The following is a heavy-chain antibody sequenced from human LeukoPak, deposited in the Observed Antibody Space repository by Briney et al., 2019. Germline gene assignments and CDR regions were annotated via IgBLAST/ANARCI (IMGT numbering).Heavy chain of an antibody. D-gene: IGHD3-9*01. CDR1: GFTFSSYS. CDR3: ASILTGCNNWFDP. V-gene: IGHV3-48*01. Sequence: GGSLRLSCAASGFTFSSYSMNWVRQAPGKGLEWVSYISSSGSTIYYADSVKGRFTISRDNDKNSLYLQMNSLRAEDTAVYYCASILTGCNNWFDPWGQGTLVTVSS. J-gene: IGHJ5*02. CDR2: ISSSGSTI.